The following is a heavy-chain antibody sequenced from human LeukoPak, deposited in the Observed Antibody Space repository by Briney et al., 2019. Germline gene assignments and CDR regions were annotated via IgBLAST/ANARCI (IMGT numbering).Heavy chain of an antibody. CDR3: ATYSSSSGYYYYGMDV. J-gene: IGHJ6*02. CDR1: GGTFSSYA. CDR2: IIPIFGTA. V-gene: IGHV1-69*13. Sequence: SVNVSCKASGGTFSSYAISWVRQAPGQGLEWMGGIIPIFGTANYAQKFQGRVTITADESTSTAYMELSSLRSEDTAVYYCATYSSSSGYYYYGMDVWGQGTTVTVSS. D-gene: IGHD6-6*01.